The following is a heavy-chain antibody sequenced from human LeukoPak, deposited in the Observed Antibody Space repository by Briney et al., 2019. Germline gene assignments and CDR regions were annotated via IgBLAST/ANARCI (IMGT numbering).Heavy chain of an antibody. CDR1: GFTFSSYG. CDR3: AKAKDLVVVSPAHEAPYYFDY. J-gene: IGHJ4*02. V-gene: IGHV3-30*02. Sequence: PGGSLRLSCAASGFTFSSYGMHWVRQAPGKGLEWVAFIRYDGSNKYYADSVKGRFTISRDNSKNTLYLQMNSLRAEDTAVYYCAKAKDLVVVSPAHEAPYYFDYWGRGTLVTVSS. D-gene: IGHD2-2*01. CDR2: IRYDGSNK.